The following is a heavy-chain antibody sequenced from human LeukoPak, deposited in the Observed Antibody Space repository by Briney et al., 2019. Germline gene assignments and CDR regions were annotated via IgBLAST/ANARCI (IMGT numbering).Heavy chain of an antibody. V-gene: IGHV3-73*01. CDR2: IRSKANSYAT. Sequence: GGSLRLSCAHSAFTFSDSAMHWVRQASGKGLEWVGRIRSKANSYATAYAASVKGRFTISRDDSKNTAYLQMNSLKTEDTAVYYCTITAYGGNSGFDYWGQGTLVTVSS. CDR3: TITAYGGNSGFDY. CDR1: AFTFSDSA. D-gene: IGHD4-23*01. J-gene: IGHJ4*02.